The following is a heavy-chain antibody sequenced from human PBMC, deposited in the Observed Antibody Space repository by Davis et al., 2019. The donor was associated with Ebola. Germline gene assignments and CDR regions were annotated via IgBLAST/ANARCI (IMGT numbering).Heavy chain of an antibody. CDR1: GFTVSSNY. J-gene: IGHJ6*03. Sequence: GESLKISCAASGFTVSSNYMSWVRQAPGKGLEWVSVIYSGGSTYYADSVKGRFTISRDNSKNTLYLQMNSLRAEDTAVYYCARGRFLEWLLGYYYYMDVWGKGTTVTVSS. D-gene: IGHD3-3*01. V-gene: IGHV3-53*01. CDR3: ARGRFLEWLLGYYYYMDV. CDR2: IYSGGST.